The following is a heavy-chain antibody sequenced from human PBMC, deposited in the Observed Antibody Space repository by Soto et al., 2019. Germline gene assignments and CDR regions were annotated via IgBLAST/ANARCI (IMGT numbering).Heavy chain of an antibody. CDR1: GFTFSSYS. J-gene: IGHJ4*02. CDR2: ISSSSSYI. V-gene: IGHV3-21*01. CDR3: ARGPIWSDKYYFDY. Sequence: GGSLRLSCAASGFTFSSYSMNWVRQAPGKGLEWVSSISSSSSYIYYADSVKGRFTISRDNAKNSLYLQMNSLRAEDTAVYYCARGPIWSDKYYFDYWGQGTLVTVSS. D-gene: IGHD3-3*01.